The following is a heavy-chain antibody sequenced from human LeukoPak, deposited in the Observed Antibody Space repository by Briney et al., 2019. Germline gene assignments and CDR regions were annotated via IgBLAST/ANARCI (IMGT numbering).Heavy chain of an antibody. V-gene: IGHV1-3*01. D-gene: IGHD3-10*01. Sequence: ASVKVSCKASGYNFASHTIHWVRQAPGQSVEWMGWINAGNGNTKYSQKFQGRVTTSRDTSASTAYMELSSLRSEDTAVFYCARDRRYYVSGGKDGFDIWGQGTMVTVSS. CDR3: ARDRRYYVSGGKDGFDI. CDR1: GYNFASHT. CDR2: INAGNGNT. J-gene: IGHJ3*02.